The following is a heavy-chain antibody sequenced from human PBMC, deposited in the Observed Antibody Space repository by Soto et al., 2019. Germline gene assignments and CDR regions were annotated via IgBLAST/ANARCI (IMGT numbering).Heavy chain of an antibody. V-gene: IGHV4-61*01. CDR2: IYYSGST. J-gene: IGHJ6*02. D-gene: IGHD6-19*01. CDR3: ARGAVAGDYYYYYGMDV. Sequence: SETLSLTCTVSGGSISGGSYYWSWIRQPPGKGLEWIGYIYYSGSTNYNPSLKSRVTISVDTSKNQFSLKLSSVTAADTAVYYCARGAVAGDYYYYYGMDVWGQGTTVTVSS. CDR1: GGSISGGSYY.